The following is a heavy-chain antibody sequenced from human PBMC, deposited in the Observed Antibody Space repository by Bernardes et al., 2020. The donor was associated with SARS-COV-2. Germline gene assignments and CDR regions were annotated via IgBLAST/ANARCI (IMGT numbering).Heavy chain of an antibody. CDR3: VDSPALNGDYASRYFDS. D-gene: IGHD4-17*01. J-gene: IGHJ4*02. CDR1: GLTFSTFA. V-gene: IGHV3-23*01. Sequence: GGSLRLSCVASGLTFSTFAMSWVRQAPGKGLEWVSAISASGTLTYYADSVKGRFTISRDNSMNTLYLQMNSLRAEDTAVYHCVDSPALNGDYASRYFDSWGQGTLVTVSS. CDR2: ISASGTLT.